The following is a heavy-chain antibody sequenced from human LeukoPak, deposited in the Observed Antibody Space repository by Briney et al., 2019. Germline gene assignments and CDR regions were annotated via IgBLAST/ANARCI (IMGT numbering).Heavy chain of an antibody. D-gene: IGHD4-23*01. CDR3: ARGGDDGDNSDDY. CDR2: ISYDGSNE. Sequence: GGSLRLSCAASGFAFSSYAMHWVRQGPGKGLEWVAVISYDGSNEYYTDSVKGRFTISRDNSMNTLYLQMNSLRTEDSAIYYCARGGDDGDNSDDYWGQGTLVTVSS. J-gene: IGHJ4*02. V-gene: IGHV3-30*04. CDR1: GFAFSSYA.